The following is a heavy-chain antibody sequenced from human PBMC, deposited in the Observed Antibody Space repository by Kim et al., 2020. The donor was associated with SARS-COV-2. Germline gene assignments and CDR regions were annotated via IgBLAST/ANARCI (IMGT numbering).Heavy chain of an antibody. J-gene: IGHJ4*02. V-gene: IGHV6-1*01. CDR1: GDSVSSSSAA. Sequence: SQTLSLTCAISGDSVSSSSAAWNWIRQSPSRGLEWLGRTYQRSKWYNDYAVSVRSRISITPDTSKNQFSLQLNSVTPEDTAAYYCARAVAGTFDYWGQGTLVTVSS. CDR2: TYQRSKWYN. CDR3: ARAVAGTFDY. D-gene: IGHD6-19*01.